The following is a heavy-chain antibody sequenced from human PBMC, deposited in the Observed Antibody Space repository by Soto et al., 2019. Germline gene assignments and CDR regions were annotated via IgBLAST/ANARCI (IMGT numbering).Heavy chain of an antibody. CDR1: GGSFSGYY. CDR3: ARMGDRGFDY. Sequence: QVQLQQWGAGLLKPSETLSLTCAVYGGSFSGYYWSWIRQPPGKGLEWIGEINHSGSTNYNPSLKSRVTISVDTSKNQFSLKLSSVTAADTAVYHCARMGDRGFDYWGQGTLVTVSS. D-gene: IGHD3-16*01. CDR2: INHSGST. J-gene: IGHJ4*02. V-gene: IGHV4-34*01.